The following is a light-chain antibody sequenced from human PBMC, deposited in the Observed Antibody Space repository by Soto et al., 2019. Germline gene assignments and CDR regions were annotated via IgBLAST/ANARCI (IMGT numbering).Light chain of an antibody. CDR2: EVS. V-gene: IGLV2-14*01. CDR1: GSDVGNYKY. Sequence: QSALTQPASVSGSPGQSITISCTGTGSDVGNYKYVSWYQQHPGKAPKLMIYEVSNRPSGVSNRFSGSKSGNTASLTISGLPAEDETDYYCFSYTSSGTYVFGTGTTVTVL. CDR3: FSYTSSGTYV. J-gene: IGLJ1*01.